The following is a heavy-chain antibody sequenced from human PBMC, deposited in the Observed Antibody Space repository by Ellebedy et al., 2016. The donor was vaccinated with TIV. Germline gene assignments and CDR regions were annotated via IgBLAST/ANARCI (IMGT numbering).Heavy chain of an antibody. D-gene: IGHD1-1*01. Sequence: MPGGSLRLSCSVSGYSISNNYYWGWIRQPPGKGLEWIGSIYHSGSTYYNSSLKTRVTISLDTSKNQFSLKLSSVTAADTAVYYCARDADWKYDYWGQGILVTVSS. J-gene: IGHJ4*02. CDR1: GYSISNNYY. V-gene: IGHV4-38-2*02. CDR3: ARDADWKYDY. CDR2: IYHSGST.